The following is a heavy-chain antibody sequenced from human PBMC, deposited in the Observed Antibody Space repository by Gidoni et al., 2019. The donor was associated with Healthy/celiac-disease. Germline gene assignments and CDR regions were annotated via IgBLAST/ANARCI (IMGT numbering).Heavy chain of an antibody. CDR3: AKGVGATTNNWFDP. J-gene: IGHJ5*02. CDR1: GFTFSSYA. D-gene: IGHD1-26*01. CDR2: LSGSGGNT. Sequence: EVQLLESGGGLVQPGGSLRLSCAASGFTFSSYAMSWVRQAPGKGLEWVSALSGSGGNTYYADAVKGRFTISRDNSKNTLYLQMNSLRAEDTAVYYCAKGVGATTNNWFDPWGQGTLVTVSS. V-gene: IGHV3-23*01.